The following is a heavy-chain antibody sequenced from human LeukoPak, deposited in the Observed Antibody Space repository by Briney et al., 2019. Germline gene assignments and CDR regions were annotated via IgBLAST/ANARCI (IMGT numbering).Heavy chain of an antibody. CDR1: GDSISSGGHY. J-gene: IGHJ4*02. CDR2: IYYSGST. D-gene: IGHD1-1*01. Sequence: PSETLSLTCTVSGDSISSGGHYWSWIRQHPGKGLEWIGYIYYSGSTYYNPSLKSRVTILVDTSKNQFSLKLSSVTAADTAVYYCARRTRNENFDYWGQGTLVTVSS. CDR3: ARRTRNENFDY. V-gene: IGHV4-31*03.